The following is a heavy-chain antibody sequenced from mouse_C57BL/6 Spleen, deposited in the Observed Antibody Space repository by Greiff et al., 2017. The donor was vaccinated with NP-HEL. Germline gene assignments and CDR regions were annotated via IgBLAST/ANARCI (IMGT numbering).Heavy chain of an antibody. CDR1: GFTFSDYY. V-gene: IGHV5-16*01. J-gene: IGHJ2*01. Sequence: EVKLVESEGGLVQPGSSMKLSCTASGFTFSDYYMAWVRQVPEKGLEWVANINYDGSSTYYLDSLKSRFIISRDNAKNILYLQMSSLKSEDTATYYCARDEGGLPYWGQGTTLTVSS. CDR2: INYDGSST. CDR3: ARDEGGLPY. D-gene: IGHD2-2*01.